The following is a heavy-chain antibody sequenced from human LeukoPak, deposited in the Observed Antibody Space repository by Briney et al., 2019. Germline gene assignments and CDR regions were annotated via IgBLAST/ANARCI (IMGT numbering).Heavy chain of an antibody. CDR3: ARGAAAGTSDY. CDR1: GFTFSSYS. CDR2: ISSSSSYI. D-gene: IGHD6-13*01. Sequence: GGSLRLSCAASGFTFSSYSMNWVRQAPGKGLEWVSSISSSSSYIYYADSVKGPFTISRHNAKNSLYLQMNSLRAEDTAVYYCARGAAAGTSDYWGQGTLVTVSS. V-gene: IGHV3-21*01. J-gene: IGHJ4*02.